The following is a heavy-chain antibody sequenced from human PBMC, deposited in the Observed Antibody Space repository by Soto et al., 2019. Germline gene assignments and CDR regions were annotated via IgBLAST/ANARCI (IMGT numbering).Heavy chain of an antibody. CDR2: IYSSGST. CDR3: ASGHDAYKVRY. Sequence: SETLSLTCTVSGDFNTNFYWSWIRQSPGKGLEWMGFIYSSGSTRYNPSLKSRITMSLDTSENQFSLKLTSVTAADTAVYFCASGHDAYKVRYWGQGTLVTVSS. J-gene: IGHJ4*02. D-gene: IGHD1-1*01. V-gene: IGHV4-59*12. CDR1: GDFNTNFY.